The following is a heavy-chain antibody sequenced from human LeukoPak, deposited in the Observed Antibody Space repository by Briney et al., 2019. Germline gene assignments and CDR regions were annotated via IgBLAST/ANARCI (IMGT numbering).Heavy chain of an antibody. CDR1: GFSFSDYY. Sequence: GGSLRLSCAASGFSFSDYYMSWFRQAPGEGLEWVSYISRSSSKIRYADSVEGRFTISRDNAKNSLYLQMNSLRAEDTAVYYCARDSAPAPAPTDYWGQGTLATVSS. D-gene: IGHD2-2*01. J-gene: IGHJ4*02. V-gene: IGHV3-11*06. CDR3: ARDSAPAPAPTDY. CDR2: ISRSSSKI.